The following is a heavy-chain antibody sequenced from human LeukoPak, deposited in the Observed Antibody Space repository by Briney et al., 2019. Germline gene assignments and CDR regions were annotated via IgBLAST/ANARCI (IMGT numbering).Heavy chain of an antibody. D-gene: IGHD4-17*01. CDR3: AKAYGDGGFDY. V-gene: IGHV3-23*01. J-gene: IGHJ4*02. CDR2: ISDTGGRT. Sequence: PGGSLRLSCAVSGITLSNYGMTWVRQAPGKGLEWVAGISDTGGRTNYADSVEGRFTISRDNSKNTLYLQMNSLRAEDTAVYYCAKAYGDGGFDYWGQGTLVTVSS. CDR1: GITLSNYG.